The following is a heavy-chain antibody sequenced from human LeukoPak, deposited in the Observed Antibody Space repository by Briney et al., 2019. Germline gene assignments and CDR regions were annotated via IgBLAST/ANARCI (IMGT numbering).Heavy chain of an antibody. CDR2: ISYDGSNK. J-gene: IGHJ4*02. CDR1: GFTFSSYA. V-gene: IGHV3-30-3*01. Sequence: PGGSLRLSCAASGFTFSSYAMHWVRQAPGKGLEWVAVISYDGSNKYYADSVKGRFTISRDNSKNTLYLQMNSLRAEDTAVYYCARDRLRIFDYWGQGTLVTVSS. CDR3: ARDRLRIFDY. D-gene: IGHD6-6*01.